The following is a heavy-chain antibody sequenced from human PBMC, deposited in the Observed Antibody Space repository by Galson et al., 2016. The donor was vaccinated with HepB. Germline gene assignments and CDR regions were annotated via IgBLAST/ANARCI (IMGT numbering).Heavy chain of an antibody. CDR2: ISISGSTI. J-gene: IGHJ4*02. D-gene: IGHD3-16*02. V-gene: IGHV3-11*01. Sequence: SLRLSCAASGFTFTDYYMSWIRQAPGKGLEWVSYISISGSTIYYADSVKGRFTISRDNAENSLYLQMNSLRAEDTAVYYCARDQRLHSVFGGLIVTPENWYYFDYWGQGTLVTVSS. CDR3: ARDQRLHSVFGGLIVTPENWYYFDY. CDR1: GFTFTDYY.